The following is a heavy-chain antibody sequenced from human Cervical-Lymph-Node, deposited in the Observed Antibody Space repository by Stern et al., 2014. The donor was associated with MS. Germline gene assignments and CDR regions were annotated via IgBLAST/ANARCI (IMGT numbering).Heavy chain of an antibody. V-gene: IGHV7-4-1*02. CDR2: IKTTSGDP. CDR3: ARERTDICVRDCHFDH. CDR1: GDYISKYA. D-gene: IGHD2-21*02. Sequence: VQLVESGSELKKPGASVKVSCKVSGDYISKYAINWVRQAPGQGFEWMGWIKTTSGDPTYDQDFTSRFVFSLDISGNTAYLEINGLKAEDTAVYYCARERTDICVRDCHFDHWGQGTLVTVSS. J-gene: IGHJ4*02.